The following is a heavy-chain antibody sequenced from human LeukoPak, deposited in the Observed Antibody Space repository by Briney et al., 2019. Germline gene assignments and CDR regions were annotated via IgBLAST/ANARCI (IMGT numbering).Heavy chain of an antibody. D-gene: IGHD5-12*01. CDR3: ARVLGTIDAFDI. CDR2: IYHSGST. J-gene: IGHJ3*02. Sequence: PSETLSLTCAVSGGSISSSNWWSWVRQPPGKGLEWIGEIYHSGSTYYNPSLKSRVTISVDTSKNQFSLKLSSVTAADTAVYYCARVLGTIDAFDIWGQGTMVTVSS. CDR1: GGSISSSNW. V-gene: IGHV4-4*02.